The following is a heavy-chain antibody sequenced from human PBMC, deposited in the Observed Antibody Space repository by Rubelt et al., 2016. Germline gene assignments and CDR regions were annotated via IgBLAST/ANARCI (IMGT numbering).Heavy chain of an antibody. Sequence: TYYADSVKGRFTISRDNAKNSLYLQMNSLRAEDTAVYYCARAESPLWFGNYYYYYGMDVWGQGTTVTVSS. D-gene: IGHD3-10*01. CDR3: ARAESPLWFGNYYYYYGMDV. CDR2: T. V-gene: IGHV3-11*06. J-gene: IGHJ6*02.